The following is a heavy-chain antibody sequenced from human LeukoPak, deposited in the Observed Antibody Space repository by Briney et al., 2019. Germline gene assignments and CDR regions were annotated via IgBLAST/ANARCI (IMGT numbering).Heavy chain of an antibody. Sequence: PSETLSLTCAVYGGSFSGYYWSWIRQPPGKGLEWIGEINHSGSTNYNPSLKSRVTISVDTPKNQFSLKLSSVTAADTAVYYCARGGYSGSYYGVYDYWGQGTLVTVSS. D-gene: IGHD1-26*01. CDR3: ARGGYSGSYYGVYDY. CDR2: INHSGST. CDR1: GGSFSGYY. V-gene: IGHV4-34*01. J-gene: IGHJ4*02.